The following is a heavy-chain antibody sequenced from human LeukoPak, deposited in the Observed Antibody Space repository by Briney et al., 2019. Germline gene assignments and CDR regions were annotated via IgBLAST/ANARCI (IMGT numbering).Heavy chain of an antibody. CDR1: GFTVSSNY. CDR2: IKQDGSEK. D-gene: IGHD3-10*01. J-gene: IGHJ3*02. CDR3: ARDFEYYGSGIAADDDAFDI. V-gene: IGHV3-7*01. Sequence: GGSLRLSCAASGFTVSSNYMSWVRQAPGKGLEWVANIKQDGSEKYYVDSVKGRFTISRDNAKNSLYLQMNSLRAEDTAVYYCARDFEYYGSGIAADDDAFDIWGQGTMVTVSS.